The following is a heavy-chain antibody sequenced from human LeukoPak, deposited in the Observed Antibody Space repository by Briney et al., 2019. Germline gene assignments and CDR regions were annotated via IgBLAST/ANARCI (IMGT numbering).Heavy chain of an antibody. CDR2: ISYDGSHK. CDR3: ARDSGTYLDY. Sequence: PGGSLRLSCAASGFTFSSYSMNWVRQAPGKGLEWVAVISYDGSHKFYADSVKGRFTISRDNSKNTLYLQVNSLRAEDTAVYYCARDSGTYLDYWGQGTLVTVSS. J-gene: IGHJ4*02. V-gene: IGHV3-30*03. D-gene: IGHD1-26*01. CDR1: GFTFSSYS.